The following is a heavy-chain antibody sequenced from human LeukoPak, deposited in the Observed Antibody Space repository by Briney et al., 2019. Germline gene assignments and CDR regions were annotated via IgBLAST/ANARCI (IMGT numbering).Heavy chain of an antibody. J-gene: IGHJ3*02. D-gene: IGHD2-2*01. V-gene: IGHV3-20*04. CDR1: GFTFDDYG. Sequence: PGGSLRLSCAASGFTFDDYGMSWVRQAPGKGLEWVSGINWNGGSTGYADSVKGRFTISRDNAKNSLYLQMNSLRAEDTALYYCVRCGGSTSCYGHDAFDIWGQGTMVTVSS. CDR2: INWNGGST. CDR3: VRCGGSTSCYGHDAFDI.